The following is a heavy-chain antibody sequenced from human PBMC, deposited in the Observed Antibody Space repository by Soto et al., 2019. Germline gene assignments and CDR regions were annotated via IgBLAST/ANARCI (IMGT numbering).Heavy chain of an antibody. CDR3: VADHDATDPFDI. J-gene: IGHJ3*02. Sequence: PGGSLRLSCAGSGFTFSSYGMHWVRQAPGKGLEWAAVISYDGNNKYYAESVKGRFTISRDTSKNTLYLQMNGLRPEDTAVYYCVADHDATDPFDIWGRGTMVTVSS. CDR2: ISYDGNNK. V-gene: IGHV3-30*03. D-gene: IGHD1-1*01. CDR1: GFTFSSYG.